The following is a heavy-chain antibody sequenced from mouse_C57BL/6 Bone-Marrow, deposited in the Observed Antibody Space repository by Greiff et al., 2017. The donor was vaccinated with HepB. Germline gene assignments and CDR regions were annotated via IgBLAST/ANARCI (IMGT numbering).Heavy chain of an antibody. V-gene: IGHV15-2*01. J-gene: IGHJ2*01. D-gene: IGHD2-1*01. CDR3: ARGIYSLYYFDY. CDR2: ILPSIGRT. CDR1: DSEVFPIAY. Sequence: VQLQQSGSELRSPGSSVKLSCKDFDSEVFPIAYMSWVRQKPGHGFEWIGGILPSIGRTIYGEKFEDKATLDADTLSNTAYLELNSLTSEDSAIDYCARGIYSLYYFDYWGQGTTLTVSS.